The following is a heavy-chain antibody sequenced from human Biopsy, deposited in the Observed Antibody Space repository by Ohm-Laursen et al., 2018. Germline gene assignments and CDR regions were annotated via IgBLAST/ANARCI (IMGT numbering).Heavy chain of an antibody. CDR2: INKDGSTL. CDR1: GFTFSSYW. V-gene: IGHV3-74*03. CDR3: AKDLHNYGMDV. J-gene: IGHJ6*02. Sequence: SLRLSCAASGFTFSSYWMNWVRQVPGKGLVWVATINKDGSTLQYVYSVRGRFTISRDNAKNTLHLQMNSLRADDTAIYYCAKDLHNYGMDVWGQGTTVTVSS.